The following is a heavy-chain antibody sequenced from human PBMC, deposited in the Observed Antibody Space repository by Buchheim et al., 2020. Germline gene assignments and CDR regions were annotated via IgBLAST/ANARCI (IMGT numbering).Heavy chain of an antibody. CDR2: ISYDGSNK. Sequence: QVQLVESGGGVVQPGRSLRLSCAASGFTFSSYGMHWVRQAPGKGLEWVAVISYDGSNKYYADSVKGRFTISRDNSKNTRYLQMNSLRAEDTAVYYCAKGYSSSWYEFDYWGQGTL. CDR1: GFTFSSYG. V-gene: IGHV3-30*18. D-gene: IGHD6-13*01. J-gene: IGHJ4*02. CDR3: AKGYSSSWYEFDY.